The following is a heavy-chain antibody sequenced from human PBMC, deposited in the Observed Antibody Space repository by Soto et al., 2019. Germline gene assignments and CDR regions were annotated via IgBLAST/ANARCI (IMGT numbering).Heavy chain of an antibody. CDR3: AGLGSGYSYLQGDYYYYGMDV. D-gene: IGHD5-18*01. V-gene: IGHV4-34*01. CDR1: GESFRVYY. J-gene: IGHJ6*02. Sequence: SDTLSLTCAFYGESFRVYYWRWTSEPRTQGLEWIEEINHSGSTNYNPSLKSRVTISVDTSKNQFSLKLSSVTAADTAVYYCAGLGSGYSYLQGDYYYYGMDVWGQGTTVTVS. CDR2: INHSGST.